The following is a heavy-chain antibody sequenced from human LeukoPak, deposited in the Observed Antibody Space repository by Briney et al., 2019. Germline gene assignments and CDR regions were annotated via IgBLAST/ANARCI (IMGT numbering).Heavy chain of an antibody. D-gene: IGHD6-13*01. V-gene: IGHV1-2*02. CDR3: ARAPKGADSTGYSSSWYNY. CDR1: GYTFTGYY. CDR2: INPNSGGT. Sequence: ASVKVSCKASGYTFTGYYMHWVRQAPGQGLEWMGWINPNSGGTNYAQKFQGRVTMTRDTSISTAYMELSRLRSDDTAVYYCARAPKGADSTGYSSSWYNYWGQGTLVTVSS. J-gene: IGHJ4*02.